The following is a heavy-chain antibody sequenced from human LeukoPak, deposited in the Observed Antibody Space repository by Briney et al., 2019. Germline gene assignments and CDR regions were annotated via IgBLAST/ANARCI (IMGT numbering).Heavy chain of an antibody. CDR1: GFTFSSYT. CDR3: ARGPPIAAAGYFDY. Sequence: GGSLRLSCAASGFTFSSYTMNWVRQAPGKGLEWVSYISSSSSTIYYADSVKGRFTISRDNAKNSLYLQMNSLRAEDTAVYYCARGPPIAAAGYFDYWGQGTLVTVSS. J-gene: IGHJ4*02. CDR2: ISSSSSTI. D-gene: IGHD6-13*01. V-gene: IGHV3-48*01.